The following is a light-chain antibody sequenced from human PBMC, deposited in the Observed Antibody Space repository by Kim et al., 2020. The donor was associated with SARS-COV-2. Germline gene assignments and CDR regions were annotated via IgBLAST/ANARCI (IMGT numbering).Light chain of an antibody. CDR3: GTWDSSLSAVV. Sequence: GQKFTVPCSGSSSNIGNNYVSWYQQLPGTAPKLLIYDNNNRPSVIPDRFSGSKSGTSATLGITGLQTGDEADYYCGTWDSSLSAVVFGGGTQLTVL. V-gene: IGLV1-51*01. J-gene: IGLJ2*01. CDR1: SSNIGNNY. CDR2: DNN.